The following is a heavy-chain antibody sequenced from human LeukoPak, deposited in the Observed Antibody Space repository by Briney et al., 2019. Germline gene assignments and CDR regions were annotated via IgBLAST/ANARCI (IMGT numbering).Heavy chain of an antibody. J-gene: IGHJ4*02. Sequence: GGSLRLSCVACGVTFRVYGTRWVRDAPGKGLECVSFLRDEGNIKYYGDSVKGRFTVSRDNSKNTVYLQMNSLRAEDTAVYYCARGAYYNILTNFRSRISGFDYWGQGTLVTVSS. CDR3: ARGAYYNILTNFRSRISGFDY. CDR1: GVTFRVYG. CDR2: LRDEGNIK. D-gene: IGHD3-9*01. V-gene: IGHV3-30*02.